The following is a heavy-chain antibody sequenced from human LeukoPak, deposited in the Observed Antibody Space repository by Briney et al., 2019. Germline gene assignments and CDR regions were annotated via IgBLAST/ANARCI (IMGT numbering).Heavy chain of an antibody. V-gene: IGHV1-8*01. CDR2: MSTRSGNT. D-gene: IGHD1-26*01. Sequence: EASVKVSCKASGYTLTNYDIHWVRQATGQGLEWMGWMSTRSGNTGYAQKFQGRLTMTRDTSITTVYMELSSLRSDDTAVYDWAGVAGSIDYWGQGTLVTVSS. CDR3: AGVAGSIDY. CDR1: GYTLTNYD. J-gene: IGHJ4*02.